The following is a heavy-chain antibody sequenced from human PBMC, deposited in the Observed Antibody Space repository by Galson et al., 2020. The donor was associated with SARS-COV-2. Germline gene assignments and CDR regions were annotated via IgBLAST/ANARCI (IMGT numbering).Heavy chain of an antibody. Sequence: GGSLSLSCVASGFPFGSYGMHWVRQAPGKGLEWVALISYDGSNKYYGDSVKGRFTISRDNSKNSLYLQVNSLTAEDTAVYYCAKEGGSYAYYYYGLDVWGLGTTVTVSS. J-gene: IGHJ6*02. D-gene: IGHD3-16*01. CDR2: ISYDGSNK. CDR1: GFPFGSYG. V-gene: IGHV3-30*19. CDR3: AKEGGSYAYYYYGLDV.